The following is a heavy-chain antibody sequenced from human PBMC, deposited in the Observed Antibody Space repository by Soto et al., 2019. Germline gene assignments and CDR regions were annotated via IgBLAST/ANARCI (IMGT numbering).Heavy chain of an antibody. Sequence: GGSLRLSCAASGFTFSDHYMDWVRQAPGKGLEWVGRTRNEANSYTTEYAASVKGRFTISRDDSKNSVYLQMSGLKAEDTAVYYCARELMTTITYFDYWGQGTLVTVYS. V-gene: IGHV3-72*01. J-gene: IGHJ4*02. CDR2: TRNEANSYTT. D-gene: IGHD4-4*01. CDR3: ARELMTTITYFDY. CDR1: GFTFSDHY.